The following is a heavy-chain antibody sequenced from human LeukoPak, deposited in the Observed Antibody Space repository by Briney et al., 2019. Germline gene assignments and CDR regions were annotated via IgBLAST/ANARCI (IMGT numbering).Heavy chain of an antibody. V-gene: IGHV1-69*13. CDR3: ARMVVTAIFPLDAFDI. D-gene: IGHD2-21*02. CDR2: IIPIFGTA. J-gene: IGHJ3*02. CDR1: GYTFTSYA. Sequence: ASVKVSCKASGYTFTSYAMNWVRQAPGQGLEWMGGIIPIFGTANYAQKFQGRVTITADESTSTAYMELSSLRSEDTAVYYCARMVVTAIFPLDAFDIWGQGTMVTVSS.